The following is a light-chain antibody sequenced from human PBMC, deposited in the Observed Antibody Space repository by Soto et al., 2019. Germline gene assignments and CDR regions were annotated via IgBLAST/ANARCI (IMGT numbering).Light chain of an antibody. Sequence: QSVLTQPASVSGSPGQSITISCTGTSSDVGDYNYVSWFQQHPGKAPKLMIYDVSNRPSGVSNRFSGSKSGNTASLTISGLQAEDEADYYCSSYASSSTLDVFGTGTKVNVL. CDR3: SSYASSSTLDV. J-gene: IGLJ1*01. CDR1: SSDVGDYNY. V-gene: IGLV2-14*03. CDR2: DVS.